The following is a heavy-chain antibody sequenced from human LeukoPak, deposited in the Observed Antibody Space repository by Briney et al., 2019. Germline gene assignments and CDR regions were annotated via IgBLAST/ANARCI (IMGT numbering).Heavy chain of an antibody. CDR3: ARRTYFDL. CDR2: IYYSGST. V-gene: IGHV4-59*08. J-gene: IGHJ2*01. Sequence: SETLSLTCTVSGGSISNYYWSWGRQPPGKGLEWIGYIYYSGSTTYNPSLKSRVTISVDTSKNQFSLKLSSVTAADTAVYYCARRTYFDLWGRGTLVTASS. CDR1: GGSISNYY.